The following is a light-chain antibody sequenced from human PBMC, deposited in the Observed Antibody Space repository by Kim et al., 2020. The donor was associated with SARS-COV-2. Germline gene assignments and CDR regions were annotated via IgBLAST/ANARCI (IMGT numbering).Light chain of an antibody. CDR3: CSYGGSRTLV. CDR1: SSDVG. V-gene: IGLV2-23*02. J-gene: IGLJ3*02. CDR2: EVS. Sequence: QSALTQPASVSGSPGQSITISCTETSSDVGKAPKLMIYEVSTWPSGVSNRFSGSKSGNTASLTISGLQGEDEADYYCCSYGGSRTLVFGGGTQLTVL.